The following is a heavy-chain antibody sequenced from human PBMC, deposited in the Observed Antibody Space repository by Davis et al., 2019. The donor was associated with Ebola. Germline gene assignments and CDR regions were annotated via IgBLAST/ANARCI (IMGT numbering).Heavy chain of an antibody. J-gene: IGHJ6*02. V-gene: IGHV3-74*01. CDR1: GFTFSSNW. CDR2: INIDGSST. D-gene: IGHD6-6*01. Sequence: HTGGSLRLSCAASGFTFSSNWMHWVRQAPGKGLVWVSRINIDGSSTSYADSVKGRFTISRDNAKNSLYLQMNSLRAEDTAVYYCARSSIAARPGYYYGMDVWGQGTTVTVSS. CDR3: ARSSIAARPGYYYGMDV.